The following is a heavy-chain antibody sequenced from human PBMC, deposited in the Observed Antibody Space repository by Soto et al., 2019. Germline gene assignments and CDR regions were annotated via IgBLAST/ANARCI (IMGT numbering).Heavy chain of an antibody. CDR1: GFTFSSYS. D-gene: IGHD5-12*01. Sequence: GGSLRLSCAASGFTFSSYSMSWVRQAPGKGLEWVSAISGSGGSTYYADSVKGRFTISRDNSKNTLYLQMNSLRAEDTAVYYCAKDGLYSGYKYWGQGTLVTVSS. CDR2: ISGSGGST. V-gene: IGHV3-23*01. J-gene: IGHJ4*02. CDR3: AKDGLYSGYKY.